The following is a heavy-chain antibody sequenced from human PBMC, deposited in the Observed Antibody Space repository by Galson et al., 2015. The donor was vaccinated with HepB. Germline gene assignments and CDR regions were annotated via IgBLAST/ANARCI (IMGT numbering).Heavy chain of an antibody. V-gene: IGHV3-74*01. J-gene: IGHJ4*02. CDR2: INSDGRST. CDR3: ARVRGYSYPDY. Sequence: SLRLSCAASGFTFSSYWMHWVRQAPGKGLVWVSRINSDGRSTIYADSVKGRFTISRDNAKNTLYLQMNSLRAEDTAVYYCARVRGYSYPDYWGQGTLVTVSS. D-gene: IGHD5-18*01. CDR1: GFTFSSYW.